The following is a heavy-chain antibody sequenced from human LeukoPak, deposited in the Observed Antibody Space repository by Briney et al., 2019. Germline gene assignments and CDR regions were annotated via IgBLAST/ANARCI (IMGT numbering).Heavy chain of an antibody. CDR2: ISPGGGTT. Sequence: GGSLRLSCTVSGFAFGSEAMSWVRQSPAMGLEWVASISPGGGTTYYADYVKGRFTISRDNAKNSLYLQMNSLRAEDTAVYYCARAGSHYYDSSGYYDWGQGTLVTVSS. V-gene: IGHV3-23*01. D-gene: IGHD3-22*01. J-gene: IGHJ4*02. CDR3: ARAGSHYYDSSGYYD. CDR1: GFAFGSEA.